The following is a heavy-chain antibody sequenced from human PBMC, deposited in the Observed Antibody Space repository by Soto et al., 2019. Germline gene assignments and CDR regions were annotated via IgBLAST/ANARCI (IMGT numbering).Heavy chain of an antibody. CDR2: IWRDGTNK. CDR1: GFTFSDYA. Sequence: GGSLRLSCAASGFTFSDYAMHWVRQAPGKGLEWVAVIWRDGTNKYYADSVKGRFTISRDNSKNTLSLQMNSLRAEDTAVYYCARDHGSSSWYVDLRGDYYYYYGMDVWGQGTTVTVSS. V-gene: IGHV3-33*01. CDR3: ARDHGSSSWYVDLRGDYYYYYGMDV. J-gene: IGHJ6*02. D-gene: IGHD6-13*01.